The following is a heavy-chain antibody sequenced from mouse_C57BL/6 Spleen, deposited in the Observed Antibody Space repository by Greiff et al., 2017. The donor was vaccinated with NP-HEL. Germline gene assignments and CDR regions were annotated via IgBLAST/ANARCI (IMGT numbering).Heavy chain of an antibody. CDR2: IYPGDGDT. J-gene: IGHJ3*01. Sequence: VKLQESGAELVKPGASVKISCKASGYAFSSYWMNWVKQRPGKGLEWIGRIYPGDGDTNYNGKFQGKATLTADKSSSTAYMQLRSLTSEDSAVFCCARSDYDYYELAYWGQGTLVTVSA. CDR3: ARSDYDYYELAY. CDR1: GYAFSSYW. V-gene: IGHV1-80*01. D-gene: IGHD2-4*01.